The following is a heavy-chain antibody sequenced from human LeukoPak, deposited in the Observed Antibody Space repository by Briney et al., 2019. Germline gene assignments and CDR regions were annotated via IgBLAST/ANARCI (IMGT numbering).Heavy chain of an antibody. J-gene: IGHJ4*02. CDR2: ISTSSRYI. CDR1: GFTLSNYD. V-gene: IGHV3-21*01. Sequence: GGSLRLSCAASGFTLSNYDMNWVRQAPGKGLEWVSSISTSSRYIYYKDSVRGRFTISRDDAKNSLYLEMNSLRAEDTAVYYCAREFNTVGNFDYWGQGTLVTVSS. CDR3: AREFNTVGNFDY. D-gene: IGHD3-10*01.